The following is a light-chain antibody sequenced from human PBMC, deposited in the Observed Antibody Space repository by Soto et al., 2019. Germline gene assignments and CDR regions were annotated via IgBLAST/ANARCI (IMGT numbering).Light chain of an antibody. J-gene: IGLJ2*01. CDR2: NTN. V-gene: IGLV8-61*01. CDR3: VLFMGGGIWA. CDR1: FGSVSTSYY. Sequence: QTVVTQEPSFSVSPGGTVTLTCGLSFGSVSTSYYPNWYQQTPGQAPCALIYNTNIRSSGVPDRFSGSLLGNKAALTITGAQADDESDYYCVLFMGGGIWAFGGGTKLTVL.